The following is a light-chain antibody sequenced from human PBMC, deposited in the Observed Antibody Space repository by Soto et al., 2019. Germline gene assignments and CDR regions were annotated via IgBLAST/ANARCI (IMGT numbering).Light chain of an antibody. CDR2: GAS. CDR3: QQYNNWPPLT. V-gene: IGKV3-15*01. CDR1: QYVSSN. J-gene: IGKJ4*01. Sequence: EIVLTQSPATLSVSPGERATLSCRASQYVSSNLAWYQQKPGQAPRLLIYGASTRATGIPARFSGSGSGTEFTLTLSSRQSEDFAVYYCQQYNNWPPLTFGGGTKVEIK.